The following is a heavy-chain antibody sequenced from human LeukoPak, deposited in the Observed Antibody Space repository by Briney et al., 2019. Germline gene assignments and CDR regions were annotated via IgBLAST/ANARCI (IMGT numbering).Heavy chain of an antibody. CDR2: ISHDGSNK. CDR1: GFTFSSYG. Sequence: GGSLRLSCAASGFTFSSYGMHWVRHAPGKGLELVAIISHDGSNKYYTDSAKGRFTISRDNSKNTLYLQTNRLRAEDTAVYYCANENYYGSSGYPDHWGQGTLVTVSS. CDR3: ANENYYGSSGYPDH. D-gene: IGHD3-22*01. V-gene: IGHV3-30*18. J-gene: IGHJ5*02.